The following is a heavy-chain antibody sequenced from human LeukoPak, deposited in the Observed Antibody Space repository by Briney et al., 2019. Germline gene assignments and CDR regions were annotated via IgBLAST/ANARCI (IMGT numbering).Heavy chain of an antibody. CDR1: GFTFSDYY. V-gene: IGHV3-11*01. CDR3: ARGYDDDYYYYGMDV. Sequence: GGSLRLSCAASGFTFSDYYMSWIRQAPGKGLEWVSYISSSGSTIYYADSVKGRFAISRDNAKNSLYLQMNSLRAEDTAVYYCARGYDDDYYYYGMDVWGQGTTVTVSS. CDR2: ISSSGSTI. D-gene: IGHD3-3*01. J-gene: IGHJ6*02.